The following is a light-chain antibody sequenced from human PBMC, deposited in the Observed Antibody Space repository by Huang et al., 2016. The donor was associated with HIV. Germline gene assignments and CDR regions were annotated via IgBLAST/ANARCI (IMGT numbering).Light chain of an antibody. J-gene: IGKJ3*01. CDR2: DTS. Sequence: EIVLTQSPATLSLSPGERATLSCKASQSVRSSLAWYQQKPGQAPRLLIYDTSNRATGSPARFSGSESGTDFTLTISSLEPEDFAVYYCQQRSNWPLFTFGPGTKVDIK. V-gene: IGKV3-11*01. CDR3: QQRSNWPLFT. CDR1: QSVRSS.